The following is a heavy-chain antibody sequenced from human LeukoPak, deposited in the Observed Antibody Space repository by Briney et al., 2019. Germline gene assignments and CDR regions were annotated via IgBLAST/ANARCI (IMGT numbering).Heavy chain of an antibody. CDR1: GFTFSSYN. J-gene: IGHJ6*02. CDR2: ISRSSIYI. D-gene: IGHD3-10*01. Sequence: GGSLRLFCAASGFTFSSYNMNWVRQAPGKGLEWVSSISRSSIYIYYADSVKGRFTISRDNAENSLSLQMNSLRAEDTAVYYCARDSGDGSGTYYPYGMDVWGQGTTVTVSS. V-gene: IGHV3-21*01. CDR3: ARDSGDGSGTYYPYGMDV.